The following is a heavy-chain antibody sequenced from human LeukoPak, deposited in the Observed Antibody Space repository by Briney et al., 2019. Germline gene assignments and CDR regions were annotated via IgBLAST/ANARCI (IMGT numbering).Heavy chain of an antibody. V-gene: IGHV1-69*05. J-gene: IGHJ3*02. CDR2: IIPIFGTA. CDR1: GGTFSSYA. CDR3: ATLSTVTTDDAFDI. Sequence: SVKVSCKASGGTFSSYAISWVRQAPGQGLEWMGGIIPIFGTANYAQKFQGRVTMTRDTSISTAYMELSRLRSDDTAVYYCATLSTVTTDDAFDIWGQGTMVTVSS. D-gene: IGHD4-17*01.